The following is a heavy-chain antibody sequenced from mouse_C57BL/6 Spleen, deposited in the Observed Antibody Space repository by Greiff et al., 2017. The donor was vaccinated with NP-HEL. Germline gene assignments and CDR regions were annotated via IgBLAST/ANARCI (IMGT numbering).Heavy chain of an antibody. CDR3: ARDEGDWFAY. Sequence: EVKLQESGPGLVKPSQSLSLTCSVTGYSITSGYYWNWIRQFPGNKLEWMGYISYDGSNNYNPSLKNRISITRDTSKNQFFLKLNSVTTEDTATYYCARDEGDWFAYWGQGTLDTVSA. CDR2: ISYDGSN. CDR1: GYSITSGYY. V-gene: IGHV3-6*01. J-gene: IGHJ3*01.